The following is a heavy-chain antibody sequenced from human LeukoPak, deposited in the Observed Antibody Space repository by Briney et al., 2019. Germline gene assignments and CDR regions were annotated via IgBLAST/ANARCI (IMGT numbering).Heavy chain of an antibody. CDR2: ITPIFGTA. Sequence: SVKVSCKASGGTFSSYAISWVRQAPGQGLEWMGGITPIFGTANYAQKFQGRVTITADESTSTAYMELSSLRSEDTAVYYCARSLIAAAGTIGAFDIWGQGTMVTVSS. V-gene: IGHV1-69*13. D-gene: IGHD6-13*01. CDR1: GGTFSSYA. J-gene: IGHJ3*02. CDR3: ARSLIAAAGTIGAFDI.